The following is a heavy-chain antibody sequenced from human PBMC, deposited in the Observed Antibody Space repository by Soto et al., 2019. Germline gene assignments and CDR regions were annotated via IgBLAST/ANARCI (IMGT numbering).Heavy chain of an antibody. D-gene: IGHD3-3*01. J-gene: IGHJ6*03. Sequence: QVQLQESGPGLVKPSGTLSLTCAVSSGSISSSNWWSWVRQPPGKGLEWIGEIYHSGSTNYNPSLKSRVNISVDKAKNQFSLKLSSVTAADTAVYYCARETYYDFWSGYYSEGGYYYYYMDVWGKGTTVTVSS. CDR1: SGSISSSNW. CDR2: IYHSGST. V-gene: IGHV4-4*02. CDR3: ARETYYDFWSGYYSEGGYYYYYMDV.